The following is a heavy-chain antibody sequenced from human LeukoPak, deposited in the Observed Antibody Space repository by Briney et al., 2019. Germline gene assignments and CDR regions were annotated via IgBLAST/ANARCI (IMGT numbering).Heavy chain of an antibody. CDR3: ARVEKDIVVVPAARWFDP. J-gene: IGHJ5*02. CDR2: INHSGST. Sequence: KASETLSLTCAVYGGSFSGYYWSWIRLPPGKGLEWIGEINHSGSTNYNPSLKSRVTISVDTSKNQFSLKLSSVTAADTAVYYCARVEKDIVVVPAARWFDPWGQGTLVTVSS. D-gene: IGHD2-2*01. V-gene: IGHV4-34*01. CDR1: GGSFSGYY.